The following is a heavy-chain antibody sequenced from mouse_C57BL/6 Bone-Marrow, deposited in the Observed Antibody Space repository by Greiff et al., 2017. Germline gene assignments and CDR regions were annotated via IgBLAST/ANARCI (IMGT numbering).Heavy chain of an antibody. D-gene: IGHD1-1*01. CDR2: ISSGSSTI. V-gene: IGHV5-17*01. CDR3: ASYYYGRGDYFDY. J-gene: IGHJ2*01. CDR1: GFTFSDYG. Sequence: EVKLVESGGGLVKPGGSLKLSCAASGFTFSDYGMHWVRQAPEKGLEWVAYISSGSSTIYYADTVKGRFTISRDNAKNTLFLQMTSLRSEDTAMYYCASYYYGRGDYFDYWGQGTTLTVSS.